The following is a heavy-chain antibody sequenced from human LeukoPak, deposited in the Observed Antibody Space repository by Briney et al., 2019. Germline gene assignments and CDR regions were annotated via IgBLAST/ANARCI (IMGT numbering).Heavy chain of an antibody. Sequence: GGSLRLSCAASGFVFSSYAMNWVRQAPGKGLEWVSSISDGGYSAYYADSVKCRCTISRDNSRNTLYLQMNSLRAEDTAVYYCAKDLLWFGEFSFEYWGQGALVTVSS. CDR1: GFVFSSYA. D-gene: IGHD3-10*01. CDR3: AKDLLWFGEFSFEY. CDR2: ISDGGYSA. J-gene: IGHJ4*02. V-gene: IGHV3-23*01.